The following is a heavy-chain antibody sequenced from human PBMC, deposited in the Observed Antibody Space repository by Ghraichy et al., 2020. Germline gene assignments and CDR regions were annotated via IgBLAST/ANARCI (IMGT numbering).Heavy chain of an antibody. D-gene: IGHD6-25*01. V-gene: IGHV3-7*01. J-gene: IGHJ6*02. CDR1: GFTFSGYW. CDR3: AKNIVAAGKYYYYYYGMDV. CDR2: IKQDGSEE. Sequence: GGSLRLSCAASGFTFSGYWMSWVCQAPGKGLEWVASIKQDGSEEHYVDSVKGRFTISRDNAKNSLSLQMNSLRAEDTAVYYCAKNIVAAGKYYYYYYGMDVWGQGTTVTVSS.